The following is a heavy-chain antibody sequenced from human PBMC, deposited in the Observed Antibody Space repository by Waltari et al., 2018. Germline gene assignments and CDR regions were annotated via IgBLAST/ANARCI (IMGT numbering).Heavy chain of an antibody. Sequence: QVQLQQSGPGLVKPSQTLSLTCAISGDSVSSNSAAWNWIRQSPSRGLEWLGRTYYRSKWYNDYAVSVKSRITINPDTAKNQFSLQLNAVTPEDTAVYYCARVSSSWYDDYYYGMDVWGQGTTVTVSS. D-gene: IGHD6-13*01. V-gene: IGHV6-1*01. CDR3: ARVSSSWYDDYYYGMDV. CDR2: TYYRSKWYN. J-gene: IGHJ6*02. CDR1: GDSVSSNSAA.